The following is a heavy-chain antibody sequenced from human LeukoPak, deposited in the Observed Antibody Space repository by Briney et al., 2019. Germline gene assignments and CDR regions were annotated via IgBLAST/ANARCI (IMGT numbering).Heavy chain of an antibody. J-gene: IGHJ3*02. Sequence: ASVKVSCKASEDTFTNHDFNWMRQAAGQGLEWLGWMNPRSGSTGYAQKFRGRVTMTRDTSITTAYMELSSLTSEDTAVYYCARDGRGAAAADDPLDIWGQGTTVTVSS. CDR1: EDTFTNHD. V-gene: IGHV1-8*01. CDR2: MNPRSGST. CDR3: ARDGRGAAAADDPLDI. D-gene: IGHD6-13*01.